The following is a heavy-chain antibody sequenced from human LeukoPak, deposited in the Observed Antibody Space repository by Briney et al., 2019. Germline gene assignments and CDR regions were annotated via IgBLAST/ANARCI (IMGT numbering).Heavy chain of an antibody. V-gene: IGHV1-69*04. J-gene: IGHJ4*02. CDR1: GGTFSSYA. D-gene: IGHD6-19*01. Sequence: GASVKVSCKAAGGTFSSYAISLVRQAPGQGLEWMGRIIPILGIANYAQKFQGRVTITADKSTSTAYMELSSLRSEDTAVYYCARWRDSSGFYWGQGTLVTVSS. CDR2: IIPILGIA. CDR3: ARWRDSSGFY.